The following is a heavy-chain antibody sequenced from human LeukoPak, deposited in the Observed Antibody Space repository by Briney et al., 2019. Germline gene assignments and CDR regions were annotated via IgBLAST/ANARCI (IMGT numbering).Heavy chain of an antibody. CDR1: GYSFTSYW. Sequence: GESLKISCKGSGYSFTSYWIGWVRQMPGKGLEWMGIIYPGDSDTRYSPSFQGQVTISADKSISTAYLQWSSLKASDTAMYYCARLEVQNYGDYYYYYLDVWGKGTTVTVSS. D-gene: IGHD4-17*01. J-gene: IGHJ6*03. V-gene: IGHV5-51*01. CDR3: ARLEVQNYGDYYYYYLDV. CDR2: IYPGDSDT.